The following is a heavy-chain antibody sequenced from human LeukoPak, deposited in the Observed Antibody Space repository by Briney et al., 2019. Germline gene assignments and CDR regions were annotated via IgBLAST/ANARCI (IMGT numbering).Heavy chain of an antibody. CDR1: GGTFNSYA. V-gene: IGHV1-69*04. D-gene: IGHD6-13*01. J-gene: IGHJ4*02. Sequence: SVKVSCKASGGTFNSYAISWVRQAPGQGLEWMGRIIPILGIANYAQKFQGRVTITADKSTSTAYMELSSLRSEDTAVYYCARDVMAAAGPFDYWGQGTLVTVSS. CDR3: ARDVMAAAGPFDY. CDR2: IIPILGIA.